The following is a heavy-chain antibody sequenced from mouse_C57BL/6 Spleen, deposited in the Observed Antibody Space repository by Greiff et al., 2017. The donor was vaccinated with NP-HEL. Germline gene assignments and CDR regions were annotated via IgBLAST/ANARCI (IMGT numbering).Heavy chain of an antibody. CDR2: INPGDGDT. J-gene: IGHJ3*01. Sequence: VQLQQSGPELVKPGASVKISCKASGYAFSSSWMNWVKQRPGKGLEWIGRINPGDGDTNYNGKFKGKATLTADKSSSTAYMQLSSLTSEDSAVYFCARDLTGTGFAYWGQGTLVTVSA. CDR3: ARDLTGTGFAY. D-gene: IGHD4-1*01. V-gene: IGHV1-82*01. CDR1: GYAFSSSW.